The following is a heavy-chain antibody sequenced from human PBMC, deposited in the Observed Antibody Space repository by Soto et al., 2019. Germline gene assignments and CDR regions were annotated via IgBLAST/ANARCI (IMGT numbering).Heavy chain of an antibody. D-gene: IGHD3-10*01. J-gene: IGHJ3*02. CDR2: ISGSGGST. Sequence: PGGSLRLSCAASGFTFSSYGMHWVRQAPGKGLEWVSAISGSGGSTYYADSVKGRFTISRDNSKNTLYLQMNSLRAEDTAVYYCAKDFPWFGELFYAFDIWGQGTMVTVSS. V-gene: IGHV3-23*01. CDR3: AKDFPWFGELFYAFDI. CDR1: GFTFSSYG.